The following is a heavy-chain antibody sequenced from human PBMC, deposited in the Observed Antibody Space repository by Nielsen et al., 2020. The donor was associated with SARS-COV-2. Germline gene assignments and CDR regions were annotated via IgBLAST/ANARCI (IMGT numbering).Heavy chain of an antibody. Sequence: GESLKISCAASGFPFSSYEMNWVRQAPGKALEWLSYIGGNGRNIFYADSVKGRFTISRDNAENSLSLQMNSLRAEDTALYHCARVQQLVPGSYYYYGMDVWCQGTTVTVSS. CDR2: IGGNGRNI. CDR3: ARVQQLVPGSYYYYGMDV. CDR1: GFPFSSYE. J-gene: IGHJ6*02. D-gene: IGHD6-6*01. V-gene: IGHV3-48*03.